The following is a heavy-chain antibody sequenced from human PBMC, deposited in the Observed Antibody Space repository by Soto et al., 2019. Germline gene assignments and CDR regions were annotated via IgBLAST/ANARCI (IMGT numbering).Heavy chain of an antibody. CDR1: GFSFSEYA. CDR2: ISSSGETT. Sequence: EVQLVESGGALVQPGGSLRLSCASSGFSFSEYAMTWVRQAPGMGLEWISYISSSGETTHYADSVKGRFTISRDNAKNLVYLELRRLRAEDTAVYYCARDRGRGMPVMHLYYGVDVWGPGTTVTVSS. J-gene: IGHJ6*02. CDR3: ARDRGRGMPVMHLYYGVDV. D-gene: IGHD2-15*01. V-gene: IGHV3-48*03.